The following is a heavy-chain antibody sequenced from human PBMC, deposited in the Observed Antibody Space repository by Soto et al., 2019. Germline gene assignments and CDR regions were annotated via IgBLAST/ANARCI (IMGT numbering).Heavy chain of an antibody. CDR2: IYYSGST. D-gene: IGHD4-17*01. CDR3: IRDYGDYLIDH. Sequence: PSETLSLTCTVSGGSISSGGYYWSWIRQHPGKGLEWIGYIYYSGSTFYNPSLKSRVTILVDTSKNEFSLELSSVTAAETAVYYCIRDYGDYLIDHWGPGTLVTVSS. CDR1: GGSISSGGYY. V-gene: IGHV4-31*03. J-gene: IGHJ4*02.